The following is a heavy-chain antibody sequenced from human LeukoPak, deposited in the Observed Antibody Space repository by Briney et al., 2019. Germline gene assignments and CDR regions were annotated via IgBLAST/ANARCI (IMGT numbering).Heavy chain of an antibody. V-gene: IGHV3-33*08. CDR2: IWHDGSTK. CDR1: GFTFSSYA. CDR3: ARDRYSSMWSVFEY. Sequence: GGSLRLSCAASGFTFSSYAMSWVRQSPGKGLEWVAVIWHDGSTKVYADSVKGRFTISRDNSRNTLYLQVNSLRAEDTAVYYCARDRYSSMWSVFEYWGQGALVTVSS. D-gene: IGHD6-19*01. J-gene: IGHJ4*02.